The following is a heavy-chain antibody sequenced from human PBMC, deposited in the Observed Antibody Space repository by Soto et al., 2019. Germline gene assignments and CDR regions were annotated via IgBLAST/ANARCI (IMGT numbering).Heavy chain of an antibody. CDR1: GFTFSSYG. CDR3: ARGAHYYFDY. J-gene: IGHJ4*02. V-gene: IGHV3-33*01. CDR2: IWYDGSNK. Sequence: GGSLRLSCAASGFTFSSYGMHWVRQAPGKGLGWVAVIWYDGSNKYYADSVKGRFTISRDNSKNTLYLQMNSLRAEDTAVYYCARGAHYYFDYWGQGTLVTVSS.